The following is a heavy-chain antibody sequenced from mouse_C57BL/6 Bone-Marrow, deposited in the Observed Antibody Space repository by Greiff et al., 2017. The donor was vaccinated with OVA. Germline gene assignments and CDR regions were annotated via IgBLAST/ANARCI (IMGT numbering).Heavy chain of an antibody. J-gene: IGHJ3*01. V-gene: IGHV1-19*01. CDR1: GYTFTDYY. D-gene: IGHD2-3*01. CDR3: ARWGWLLPLAY. Sequence: EVQLQQSGPVLVKPGASVKMSCKASGYTFTDYYMNWVKQSHGKSLEWIGVINPYNGGTSYNQKFKGKATLTVDKSSSTAYMELNSLTSEDSAVYYCARWGWLLPLAYWGQGTLVTVSA. CDR2: INPYNGGT.